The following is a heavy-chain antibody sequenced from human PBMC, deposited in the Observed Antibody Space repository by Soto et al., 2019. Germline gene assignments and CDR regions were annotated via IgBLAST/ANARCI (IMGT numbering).Heavy chain of an antibody. D-gene: IGHD3-10*01. Sequence: GGSLRLSCAASGFTFSSYAMSWVRQAPGKGLEWVSAISGSGGSTYYADSVKGRFTISRDNSKNTLYLQMNSLRAEDTAVYYCAKDRVVGVMVLLWFGELAFDIWGQGTMVTVSS. CDR3: AKDRVVGVMVLLWFGELAFDI. J-gene: IGHJ3*02. CDR1: GFTFSSYA. V-gene: IGHV3-23*01. CDR2: ISGSGGST.